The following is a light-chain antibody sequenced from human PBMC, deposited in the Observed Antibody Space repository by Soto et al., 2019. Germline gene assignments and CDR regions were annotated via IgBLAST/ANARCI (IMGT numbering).Light chain of an antibody. CDR2: EVS. Sequence: QSALTQPASVSGSPGQSITISCTGTSSDVGGYNYVSWYQQHPGKAPKLMIYEVSNRPSGVSNRFSGSKSGNTASLTISGLQAEDEADYYCSSYTGSSRVFGGGPKLTVL. CDR3: SSYTGSSRV. V-gene: IGLV2-14*01. CDR1: SSDVGGYNY. J-gene: IGLJ3*02.